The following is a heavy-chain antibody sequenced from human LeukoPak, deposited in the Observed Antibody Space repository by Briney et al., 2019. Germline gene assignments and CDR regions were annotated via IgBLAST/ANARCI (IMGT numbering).Heavy chain of an antibody. CDR2: INHSGST. CDR3: ARVPVVPYDISGYSSYWYFDL. Sequence: SETLSLTCAVYGGSFSGYYWSWIRQPPGKGLEWIGEINHSGSTNYNPSLKSRVTISVDTSKNQFSLKLSSVTAADTAVYYCARVPVVPYDISGYSSYWYFDLWGRGTLVTVSS. D-gene: IGHD3-22*01. V-gene: IGHV4-34*01. J-gene: IGHJ2*01. CDR1: GGSFSGYY.